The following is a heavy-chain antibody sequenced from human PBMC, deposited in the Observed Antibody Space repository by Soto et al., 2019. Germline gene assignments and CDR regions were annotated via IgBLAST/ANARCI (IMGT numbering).Heavy chain of an antibody. D-gene: IGHD2-2*01. CDR1: GGTFSSYA. V-gene: IGHV1-69*12. J-gene: IGHJ6*02. CDR2: IIPIFGTA. Sequence: QVQLVQSGAEVKKPGSSVKVSCKASGGTFSSYAISWVRQAPGQGLEWMGGIIPIFGTANYAQKFQGRVTITADESTSTAYMALSILRSEATAVYYCARHVPAAGYYYGMDVWGQGATVTVSS. CDR3: ARHVPAAGYYYGMDV.